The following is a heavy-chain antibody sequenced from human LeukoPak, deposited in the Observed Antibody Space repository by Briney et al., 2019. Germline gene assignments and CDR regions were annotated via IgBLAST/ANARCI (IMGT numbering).Heavy chain of an antibody. Sequence: GGSLRLSCAASGFTFSSYSMHWVRQAPGRGLEWVSVISGSGDSTYYADSVKGRFTISRDNSKNTLYLQMNSLRAEDTAVYHCAKGLLRYFDYWGQGTLVTVSS. CDR1: GFTFSSYS. CDR3: AKGLLRYFDY. CDR2: ISGSGDST. D-gene: IGHD3-22*01. J-gene: IGHJ4*02. V-gene: IGHV3-23*01.